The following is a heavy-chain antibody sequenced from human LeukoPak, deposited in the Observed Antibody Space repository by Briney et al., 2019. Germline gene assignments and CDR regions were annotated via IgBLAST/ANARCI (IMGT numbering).Heavy chain of an antibody. J-gene: IGHJ5*02. CDR1: GFTFSSYG. V-gene: IGHV3-30*02. D-gene: IGHD3-9*01. CDR3: AKVRYFDWLLPDNWFDP. CDR2: IRYDGSNK. Sequence: GGSLRLSCAASGFTFSSYGMHWVRQAPGKGLEWVTFIRYDGSNKYYADSVKGRFTISRDNSKNTLYLQMNSLRAEDTAVYYCAKVRYFDWLLPDNWFDPWGQGTLVTVSS.